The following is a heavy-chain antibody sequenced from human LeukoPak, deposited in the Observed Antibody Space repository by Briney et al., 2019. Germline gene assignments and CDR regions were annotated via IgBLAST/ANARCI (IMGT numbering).Heavy chain of an antibody. CDR3: ATTILTGIPYEGYYFDY. CDR1: GYTLTELS. CDR2: FDPEDGET. D-gene: IGHD3-9*01. V-gene: IGHV1-24*01. Sequence: ASVKVSCKVSGYTLTELSMHWVRQAPGKGLEWMGGFDPEDGETIYAQKFQGRVTMTEDTSTDTAYMELSSLRSEDTAVYYCATTILTGIPYEGYYFDYWGQGTLVTVSS. J-gene: IGHJ4*02.